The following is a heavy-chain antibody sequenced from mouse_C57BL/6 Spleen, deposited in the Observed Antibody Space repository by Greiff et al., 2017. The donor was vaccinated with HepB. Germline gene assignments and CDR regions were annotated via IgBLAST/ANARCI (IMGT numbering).Heavy chain of an antibody. Sequence: EVQGVESGGGLVKPGGSLKLSCAASGFTFSSYAMSWVRQTPEKRLEWVATISDGGSYTYYPDNVKGRFTISRDNAKNNLYLQMSHLKSEDTAMYYCARDPDDYYGSSYGAYWGQGTLVTVSA. D-gene: IGHD1-1*01. CDR3: ARDPDDYYGSSYGAY. CDR2: ISDGGSYT. CDR1: GFTFSSYA. J-gene: IGHJ3*01. V-gene: IGHV5-4*01.